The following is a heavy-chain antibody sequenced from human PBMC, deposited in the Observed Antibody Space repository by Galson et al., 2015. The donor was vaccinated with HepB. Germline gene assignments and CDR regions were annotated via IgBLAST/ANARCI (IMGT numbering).Heavy chain of an antibody. D-gene: IGHD3-3*01. V-gene: IGHV3-30*18. Sequence: SLRLSCAASGFTFRNFAINWVRQTPAKGLEWVAIASHDGNDKFYPDSVKGRFTISRDNSNNTVFLYMNNLRPEDTAVYSCSKERSSISGVILVADSGMDVWGQGTTVTVSS. CDR3: SKERSSISGVILVADSGMDV. J-gene: IGHJ6*02. CDR2: ASHDGNDK. CDR1: GFTFRNFA.